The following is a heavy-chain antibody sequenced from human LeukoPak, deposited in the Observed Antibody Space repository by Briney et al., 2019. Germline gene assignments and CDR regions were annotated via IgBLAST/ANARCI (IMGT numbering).Heavy chain of an antibody. V-gene: IGHV1-69*01. D-gene: IGHD2-15*01. J-gene: IGHJ6*02. CDR3: ASGEVGVVYRAGGRYYYYYHAMDV. Sequence: SVKVSCKASGGTFSSYAISWVRQAPGQGLEWMGGIIPIFGTANYAQKFQGRVTITADESTSTAYMELSSLRSEDTAVYYCASGEVGVVYRAGGRYYYYYHAMDVWGQGTTVTVSS. CDR2: IIPIFGTA. CDR1: GGTFSSYA.